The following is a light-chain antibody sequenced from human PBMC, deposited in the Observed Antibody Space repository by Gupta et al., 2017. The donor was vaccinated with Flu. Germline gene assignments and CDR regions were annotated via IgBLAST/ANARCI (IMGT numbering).Light chain of an antibody. V-gene: IGKV3-20*01. CDR1: QTIKLNY. J-gene: IGKJ2*01. Sequence: GESATLSCRARQTIKLNYLGWLKQKAGQAPRLLVYAASTRDTGITDRFSGSESGKDLTLTISRREQEDFAGYYCQQYWSKRLYNFGQGTHMEIK. CDR2: AAS. CDR3: QQYWSKRLYN.